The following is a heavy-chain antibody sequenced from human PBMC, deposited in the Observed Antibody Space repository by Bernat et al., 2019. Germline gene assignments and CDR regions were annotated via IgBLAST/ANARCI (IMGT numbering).Heavy chain of an antibody. CDR3: ARGSGNYCSCYFDY. CDR1: GFSFSTYP. Sequence: EVQLMESGGGLVKPGGSLRLSCAASGFSFSTYPMGWVRQAPGKGLEWVSSISSSGAYIYYAESMKGRFTISRDNAKNSLYLQMNSLRAEDTALFYCARGSGNYCSCYFDYWGQGSLVTVSS. CDR2: ISSSGAYI. V-gene: IGHV3-21*01. D-gene: IGHD3-10*01. J-gene: IGHJ4*02.